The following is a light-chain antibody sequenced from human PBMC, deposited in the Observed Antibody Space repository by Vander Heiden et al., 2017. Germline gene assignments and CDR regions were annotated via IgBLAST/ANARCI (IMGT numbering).Light chain of an antibody. CDR2: GNF. J-gene: IGLJ3*02. V-gene: IGLV1-40*03. CDR3: QAYDSSLGAWV. Sequence: QSVVTQPPSVSGTLGQRVPMSCTGTSSNLGGGYNVHCYQHLPGRAPTLLIYGNFNRASGVPDRFSASKSGASASRDISGVQPDDEADYYCQAYDSSLGAWVFGGGTKLTVL. CDR1: SSNLGGGYN.